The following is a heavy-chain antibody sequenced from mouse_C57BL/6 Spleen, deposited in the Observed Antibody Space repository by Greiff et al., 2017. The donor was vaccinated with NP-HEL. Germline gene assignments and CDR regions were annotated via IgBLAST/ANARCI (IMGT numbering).Heavy chain of an antibody. D-gene: IGHD1-1*01. CDR2: ISNGGGST. J-gene: IGHJ2*01. CDR3: ARHEDYGRLDY. V-gene: IGHV5-12*01. Sequence: EVQRVESGGGLVQPGGSLKLSCAASGFTFSDYYMYWVRQTPEKRLEWVAYISNGGGSTYYPATVKGRFTISRDNAKNTLYLQMSRLKSEDTAMYYCARHEDYGRLDYWGQGTTLTVSS. CDR1: GFTFSDYY.